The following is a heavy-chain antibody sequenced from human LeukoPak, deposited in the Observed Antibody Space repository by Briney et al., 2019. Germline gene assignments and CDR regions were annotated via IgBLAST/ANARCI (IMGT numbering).Heavy chain of an antibody. CDR3: ARGRNFGSGSYVFDY. CDR1: GFTFSSYG. D-gene: IGHD3-10*01. V-gene: IGHV3-30*02. J-gene: IGHJ4*02. CDR2: IRYDGSNK. Sequence: GGSLRLSCAASGFTFSSYGMHWVRQAPGKGLEWVAFIRYDGSNKYYADSVKGRFTISRDKSKNTVYLQMDSLRADDTAVYFCARGRNFGSGSYVFDYWGQGTLVTVSS.